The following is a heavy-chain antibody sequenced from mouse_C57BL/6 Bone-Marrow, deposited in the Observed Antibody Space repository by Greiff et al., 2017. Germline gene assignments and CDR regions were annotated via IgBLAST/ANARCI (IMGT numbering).Heavy chain of an antibody. CDR2: INPYNGGT. J-gene: IGHJ3*01. CDR3: ERGGYGGFAY. V-gene: IGHV1-19*01. Sequence: VQLQQSGPVLVKPGASVKMSCKASGYTFTDYYMNWVKQSHGKSLEWIGVINPYNGGTSYNQKFKGKATLTVDKSSSTAYMELNSLNSEDSAVSSWERGGYGGFAYWDQGTLVTVSA. CDR1: GYTFTDYY. D-gene: IGHD2-2*01.